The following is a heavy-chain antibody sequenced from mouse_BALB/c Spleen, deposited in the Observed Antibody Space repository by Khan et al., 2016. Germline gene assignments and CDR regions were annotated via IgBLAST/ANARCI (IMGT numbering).Heavy chain of an antibody. D-gene: IGHD2-1*01. J-gene: IGHJ1*01. CDR1: GFTFSDYY. CDR3: ARTYGNYGYFDV. CDR2: ISDGGSYP. Sequence: EVELVESGGGLVKPGGSLKLSYAASGFTFSDYYMYWVRQTPEKRLEWVATISDGGSYPYYPDSVKGRFTISRDNAKNNLYLQMSSLKSEDTAMYYCARTYGNYGYFDVWGAGTTVTVSS. V-gene: IGHV5-4*02.